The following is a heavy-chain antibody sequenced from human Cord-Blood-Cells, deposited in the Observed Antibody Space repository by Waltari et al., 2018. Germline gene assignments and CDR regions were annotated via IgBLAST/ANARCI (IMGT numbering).Heavy chain of an antibody. D-gene: IGHD3-3*01. Sequence: QVQLQQWGAGLLKPSETLSLTCAVYGGSFSGYYWSWIRQPPGTGLEWIGEINHSGSTNYNPSLKSRVTISVDTSKNQFSLKLSSVTAADTAVYYCARGLPPKYYDFWSGYYSLGYFDYWGQGTLVTVSS. J-gene: IGHJ4*02. CDR2: INHSGST. V-gene: IGHV4-34*01. CDR1: GGSFSGYY. CDR3: ARGLPPKYYDFWSGYYSLGYFDY.